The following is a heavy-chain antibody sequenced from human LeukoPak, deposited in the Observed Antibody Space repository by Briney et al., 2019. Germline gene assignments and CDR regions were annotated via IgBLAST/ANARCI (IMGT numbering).Heavy chain of an antibody. V-gene: IGHV3-66*01. CDR1: GFTFRDYR. Sequence: GGSLRLSCETSGFTFRDYRMNWVRQAPGKGLDWVSIISSGGGTYYADSVKGRFIISRDSSENTVSLQMNSLRGEDTAMYYCTRVRAASFDIWGQGTMVTVSS. J-gene: IGHJ3*02. D-gene: IGHD6-25*01. CDR2: ISSGGGT. CDR3: TRVRAASFDI.